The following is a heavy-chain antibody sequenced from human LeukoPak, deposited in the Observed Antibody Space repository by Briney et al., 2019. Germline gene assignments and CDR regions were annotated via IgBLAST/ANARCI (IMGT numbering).Heavy chain of an antibody. V-gene: IGHV3-7*01. CDR1: GFTFSNYW. Sequence: GGSLRLSCAASGFTFSNYWMSWVRQAPGKGLEWVANIKQDGSEKYYVDSVKGRFTISRDNAKNSLYLQMNSLRAEDTAVYYCARVLWEAAAGTFDYWGQGTLVTVSS. CDR2: IKQDGSEK. CDR3: ARVLWEAAAGTFDY. J-gene: IGHJ4*02. D-gene: IGHD6-13*01.